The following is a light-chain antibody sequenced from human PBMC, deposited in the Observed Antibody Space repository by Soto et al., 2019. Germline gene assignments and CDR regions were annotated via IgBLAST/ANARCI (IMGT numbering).Light chain of an antibody. J-gene: IGKJ4*01. V-gene: IGKV3-20*01. CDR3: QQLRMYPST. CDR2: GVS. CDR1: QSVSNSH. Sequence: EIVLTQSPGTLSLSPGERATLSCRASQSVSNSHLAWHQQKPGQAPRLLIFGVSSRAAGIPDRFSGSGSRTDFTLTISRLEPEDFATYYCQQLRMYPSTFGGGTKVEIK.